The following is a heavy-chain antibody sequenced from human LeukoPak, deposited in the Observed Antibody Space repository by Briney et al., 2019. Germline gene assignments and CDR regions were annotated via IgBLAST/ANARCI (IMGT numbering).Heavy chain of an antibody. J-gene: IGHJ5*02. CDR1: GYTFTSYG. V-gene: IGHV1-18*01. D-gene: IGHD6-6*01. CDR3: ARGLSMSIAAPSVWFDP. Sequence: ASVKVSCKASGYTFTSYGISWVRQAPGQGLEWMGWISAYNGNTNYAQKLQGRVTMTTDTSTSTAYMELRSLRSDDTAVYYCARGLSMSIAAPSVWFDPWGQGTLVTVSS. CDR2: ISAYNGNT.